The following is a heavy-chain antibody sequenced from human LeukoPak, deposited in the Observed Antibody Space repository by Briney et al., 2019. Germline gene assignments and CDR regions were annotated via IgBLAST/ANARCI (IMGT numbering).Heavy chain of an antibody. CDR1: GFTFSGSA. D-gene: IGHD3-10*01. CDR2: ISWNSGSI. Sequence: GGSLRPSCAASGFTFSGSAMHWVRQAPGKGLEWVSGISWNSGSIGYADSVKGRFTISRDNAKNSLYLQMNSLRAEDTALYYCAKDHYGSGSYTDYWGQGTLVTVSS. J-gene: IGHJ4*02. V-gene: IGHV3-9*01. CDR3: AKDHYGSGSYTDY.